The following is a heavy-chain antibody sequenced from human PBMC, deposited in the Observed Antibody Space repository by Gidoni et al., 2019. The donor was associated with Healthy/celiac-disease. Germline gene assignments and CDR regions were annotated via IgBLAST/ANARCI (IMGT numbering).Heavy chain of an antibody. CDR1: RGTFTSYA. CDR3: ARDEVAVAGKGKPFGY. V-gene: IGHV1-69*01. CDR2: IIPIFGKA. Sequence: QVQLVQSGAEVKKLGSSVQLSCQASRGTFTSYAISWGRQATGQGLEWMGGIIPIFGKANYAQKFQGRVTITADEATSTAYMELSSMRSEDTAVDYCARDEVAVAGKGKPFGYWGQGTLVTVSS. D-gene: IGHD6-19*01. J-gene: IGHJ4*02.